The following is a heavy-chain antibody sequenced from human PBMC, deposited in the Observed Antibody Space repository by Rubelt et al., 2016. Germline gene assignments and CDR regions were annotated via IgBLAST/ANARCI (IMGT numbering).Heavy chain of an antibody. J-gene: IGHJ4*02. Sequence: VQLVESGGGLVQPGGSLRLSCAASGLTFSSYWMTWVRQAPGKGLEGVANIKRAGSDQYYVDSVKGRFTISRGKAKNSLNQQMNSRRAEGTAVYYCARTGKGGGQGTLVTVSS. CDR2: IKRAGSDQ. CDR1: GLTFSSYW. CDR3: ARTGKG. V-gene: IGHV3-7*01.